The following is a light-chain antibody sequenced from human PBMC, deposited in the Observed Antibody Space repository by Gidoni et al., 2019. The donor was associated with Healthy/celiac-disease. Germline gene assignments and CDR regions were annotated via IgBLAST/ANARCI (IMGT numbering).Light chain of an antibody. Sequence: EIALTPSPPTLSLSPGESATLSCRASQSVSSYLAWYQQKPGHAPWLLIYYAFNWATCIPARFSGSGSGTNFTLTISSLEPEDFGVYYCQPRSNWPRGFGQXTKVEIK. J-gene: IGKJ1*01. CDR1: QSVSSY. CDR2: YAF. V-gene: IGKV3-11*01. CDR3: QPRSNWPRG.